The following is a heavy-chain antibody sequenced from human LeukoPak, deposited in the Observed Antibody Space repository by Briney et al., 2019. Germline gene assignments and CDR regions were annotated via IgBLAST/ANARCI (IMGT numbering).Heavy chain of an antibody. Sequence: GGSLRLSCAASGFTFSSYAMSWVRQAPGKGLEWVSAISGSGGSTYYADSVKGRFTISRDNSKKTTYMQINSLRAENTAVYYCAKTGRGSVYCSSTSCSFDYWGQGTLVTASS. D-gene: IGHD2-2*01. CDR1: GFTFSSYA. J-gene: IGHJ4*02. V-gene: IGHV3-23*01. CDR3: AKTGRGSVYCSSTSCSFDY. CDR2: ISGSGGST.